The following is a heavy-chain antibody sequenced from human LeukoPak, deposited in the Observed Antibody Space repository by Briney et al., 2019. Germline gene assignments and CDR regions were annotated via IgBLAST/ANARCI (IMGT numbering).Heavy chain of an antibody. CDR1: GYTFTGFY. Sequence: ASVTVSCKASGYTFTGFYLHWVRQAPGQGLEWMGRIDPNSGATDYAQKFQGRVTMTRDTSISTAYMELSGLRSDDTAVYYCARDWGSGTYDSWGQGPLITVSS. D-gene: IGHD1-26*01. V-gene: IGHV1-2*06. CDR3: ARDWGSGTYDS. J-gene: IGHJ5*01. CDR2: IDPNSGAT.